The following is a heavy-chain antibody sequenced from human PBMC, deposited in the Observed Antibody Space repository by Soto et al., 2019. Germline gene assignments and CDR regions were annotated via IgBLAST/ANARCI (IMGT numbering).Heavy chain of an antibody. CDR1: GFTFSDRY. J-gene: IGHJ4*02. V-gene: IGHV3-72*01. CDR2: SRNKANSYTT. CDR3: TRGTATGRAFEY. Sequence: EVHLVESGGGLVQPGGSLRLSCAASGFTFSDRYMDWVRQAPGKGLEWVGRSRNKANSYTTEYAASVKGSFTISRDESKNSLYLQMDSLKTEETAVYYCTRGTATGRAFEYWGQGNLVTRSS. D-gene: IGHD2-21*02.